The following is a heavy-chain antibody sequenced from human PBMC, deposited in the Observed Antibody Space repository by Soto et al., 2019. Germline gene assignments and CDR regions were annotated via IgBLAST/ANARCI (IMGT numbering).Heavy chain of an antibody. CDR3: ARSKNFWSGYYWWFDP. CDR2: IIPIFGTA. CDR1: GGTFSSYA. D-gene: IGHD3-3*01. J-gene: IGHJ5*02. V-gene: IGHV1-69*01. Sequence: QVQLVQSGAEVKKPGSSVKVSCKASGGTFSSYAISWVRQAPGQGLEWMGGIIPIFGTANYAQKFQGRVTITADDSTSTADMELSSLRSEDTAVYYGARSKNFWSGYYWWFDPWGQGTLVTVSS.